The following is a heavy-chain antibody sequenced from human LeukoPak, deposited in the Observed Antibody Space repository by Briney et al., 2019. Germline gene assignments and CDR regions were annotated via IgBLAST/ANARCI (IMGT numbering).Heavy chain of an antibody. V-gene: IGHV4-61*02. J-gene: IGHJ5*02. CDR2: IYTSGST. CDR1: GGSISSGSYY. D-gene: IGHD3-9*01. Sequence: SETLSLTCSVSGGSISSGSYYWSWIRQPAGKGLEWIGRIYTSGSTNYTPSLKSRVTISVDTSKNQFSLKLSSVTAADTAVYYCARDLGLILTGSNWFDPWGQGTLVTVSS. CDR3: ARDLGLILTGSNWFDP.